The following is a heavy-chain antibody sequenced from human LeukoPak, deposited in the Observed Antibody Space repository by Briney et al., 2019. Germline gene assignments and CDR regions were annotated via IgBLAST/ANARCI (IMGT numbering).Heavy chain of an antibody. D-gene: IGHD5-12*01. CDR3: ASGYARSARHQSDF. J-gene: IGHJ4*02. V-gene: IGHV3-74*01. CDR1: GFTFSDYW. CDR2: INADEDRA. Sequence: GGSLRLSCAASGFTFSDYWMHWVRQAPGKGLVWVSHINADEDRAAYADSVKGRFTISRDNAKNTLYLQMNSLRVEDTAVYYCASGYARSARHQSDFWGQGTVVTVSS.